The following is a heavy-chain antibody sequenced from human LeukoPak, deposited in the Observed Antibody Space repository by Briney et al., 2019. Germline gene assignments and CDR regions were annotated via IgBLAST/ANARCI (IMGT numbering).Heavy chain of an antibody. CDR2: ISTSGNT. J-gene: IGHJ4*02. V-gene: IGHV4-61*02. Sequence: PSQTPSLTCTVSGVPVATGTYYCIWIRQPAGKGLEWIGRISTSGNTNYNPSLRGRATMSLDTSKTQVSLRLRSVSAADTAVYYCARERDISGGTHDYWGQGTLVTVSS. CDR1: GVPVATGTYY. D-gene: IGHD1-26*01. CDR3: ARERDISGGTHDY.